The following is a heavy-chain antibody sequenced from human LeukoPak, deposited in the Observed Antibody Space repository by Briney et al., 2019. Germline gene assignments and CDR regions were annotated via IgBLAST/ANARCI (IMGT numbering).Heavy chain of an antibody. CDR1: GFTFSSYA. CDR3: ARDMGYSGSSPIEY. CDR2: ISGSCGST. D-gene: IGHD1-26*01. Sequence: GGSLRLSCAASGFTFSSYAMSWVRQAPGKGLEWVSVISGSCGSTYYADSVKGRFTISRDNSKNTLYLQMNSLRAEDTAVYYCARDMGYSGSSPIEYWGQGSLVTVSS. V-gene: IGHV3-23*01. J-gene: IGHJ4*02.